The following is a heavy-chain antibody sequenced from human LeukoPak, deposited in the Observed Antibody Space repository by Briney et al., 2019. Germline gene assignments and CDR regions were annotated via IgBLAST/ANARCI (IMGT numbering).Heavy chain of an antibody. CDR3: AKGGFRTIFGVVSGDAFDI. Sequence: GGSLRLSCAASGFAFSSYATSWVRQAPGKGLEWVSAISGSGGSTYYADSVKGRFTISRDNSKNTLYLQMNSLRAEDTAVYYCAKGGFRTIFGVVSGDAFDIWGQGTMVTVSS. CDR1: GFAFSSYA. V-gene: IGHV3-23*01. D-gene: IGHD3-3*01. J-gene: IGHJ3*02. CDR2: ISGSGGST.